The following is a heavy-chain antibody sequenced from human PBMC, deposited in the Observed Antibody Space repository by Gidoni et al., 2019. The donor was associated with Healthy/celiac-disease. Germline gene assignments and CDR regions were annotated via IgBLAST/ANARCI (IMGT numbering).Heavy chain of an antibody. CDR2: IKSKADGGTT. V-gene: IGHV3-15*01. CDR1: GFTFSNAW. CDR3: TTDPEVGATNGVLTDY. D-gene: IGHD1-26*01. Sequence: EVQLVESGGGLVKPGGSLRLSCAASGFTFSNAWMSWGRQAPGKGLEWVGRIKSKADGGTTDYAAPVKGRFTISRDDSKNTLYLQMNSLKTEDTAVYYCTTDPEVGATNGVLTDYWGQGTLVTVSS. J-gene: IGHJ4*02.